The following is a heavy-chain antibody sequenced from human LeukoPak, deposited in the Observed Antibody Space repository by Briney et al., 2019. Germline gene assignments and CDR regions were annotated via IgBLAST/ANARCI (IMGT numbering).Heavy chain of an antibody. CDR3: ARRLLAVAGNWFDP. CDR1: GYTFTSYD. V-gene: IGHV1-8*01. D-gene: IGHD6-19*01. Sequence: EASVKVSCKASGYTFTSYDINWVRQATGQGLEWMGWMNPNSGNTGYAQKFQGRVTMTRNTSISTAYMELSSLRSEDTAVYYCARRLLAVAGNWFDPWGQGTLVTVSS. J-gene: IGHJ5*02. CDR2: MNPNSGNT.